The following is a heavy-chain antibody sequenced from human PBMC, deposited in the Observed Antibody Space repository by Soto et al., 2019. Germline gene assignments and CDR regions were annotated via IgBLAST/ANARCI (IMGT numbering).Heavy chain of an antibody. CDR1: GGSFSGYY. J-gene: IGHJ4*02. CDR3: ARGMTTFDY. V-gene: IGHV4-34*01. CDR2: INHSGST. Sequence: QVQLQQWGAGLLKPSETLSLTCAVYGGSFSGYYWSWIRQPPGKGLEWIGEINHSGSTNYNPSLKSRVTISVDTAKNHFSLKLSSVTAADTAVYYCARGMTTFDYWGQGNLVTVSS. D-gene: IGHD4-17*01.